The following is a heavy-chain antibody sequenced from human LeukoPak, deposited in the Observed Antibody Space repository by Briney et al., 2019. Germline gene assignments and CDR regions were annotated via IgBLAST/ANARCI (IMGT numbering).Heavy chain of an antibody. Sequence: AGGSLRLSCAASGFTFSVYYMSWIRQAPGKGLEWVSYISSSGSTIYYADSVKGRFTISRDNAKNSLYLQMNSLRAEDTAVYYCARDKRSDWLDPWGQGTLVTVSS. CDR3: ARDKRSDWLDP. CDR1: GFTFSVYY. CDR2: ISSSGSTI. V-gene: IGHV3-11*01. J-gene: IGHJ5*02.